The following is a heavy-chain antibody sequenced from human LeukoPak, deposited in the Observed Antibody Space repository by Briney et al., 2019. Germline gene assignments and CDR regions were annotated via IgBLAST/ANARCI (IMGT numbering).Heavy chain of an antibody. CDR1: GGSFSGYY. V-gene: IGHV4-34*01. CDR2: INHSGST. CDR3: ARGYSSSTSCYLY. D-gene: IGHD2-2*01. Sequence: PSETLSLTCAVYGGSFSGYYWNWIRQPPGKGLEWIGEINHSGSTNYNPSLKGRVTISVDTSKNQFSLKLSSVTAADTAVYYCARGYSSSTSCYLYWGQGTLVTVSS. J-gene: IGHJ4*02.